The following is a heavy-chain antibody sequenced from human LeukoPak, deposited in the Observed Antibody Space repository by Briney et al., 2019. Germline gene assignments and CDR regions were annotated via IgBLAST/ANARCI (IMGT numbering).Heavy chain of an antibody. CDR1: GYTFTGYY. V-gene: IGHV1-2*02. D-gene: IGHD5-18*01. J-gene: IGHJ4*02. Sequence: ASVKVSCKASGYTFTGYYMHWVRQAPGQGLEWMGWINPNSGGTNYAQKFQGRVTMTRDTSISTAYMELSRLRSDDTAVYYCARDQYSYGYLSSWGLGTLVTVSS. CDR3: ARDQYSYGYLSS. CDR2: INPNSGGT.